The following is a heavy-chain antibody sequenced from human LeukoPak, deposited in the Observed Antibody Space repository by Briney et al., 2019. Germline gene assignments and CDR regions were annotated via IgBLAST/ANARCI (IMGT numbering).Heavy chain of an antibody. CDR1: GGSLSTYS. D-gene: IGHD4-23*01. CDR2: IYYGGTT. V-gene: IGHV4-59*01. CDR3: ARDTTVASGMQH. J-gene: IGHJ4*02. Sequence: SETLSLTCSVSGGSLSTYSWTWVRQSPGKRLEWIGYIYYGGTTNYNPSLKSRVTISADTAKNQFYLRLRSVTAADTAIYYCARDTTVASGMQHWGQGTLVTVSS.